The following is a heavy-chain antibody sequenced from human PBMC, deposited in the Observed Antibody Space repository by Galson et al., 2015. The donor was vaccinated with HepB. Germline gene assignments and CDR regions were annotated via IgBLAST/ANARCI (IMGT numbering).Heavy chain of an antibody. CDR2: IIPILGIA. CDR3: ARGGSTVVTFGTGWFDP. CDR1: GGTFSSYA. D-gene: IGHD4-23*01. V-gene: IGHV1-69*04. J-gene: IGHJ5*02. Sequence: SVKVSCKASGGTFSSYAISWVRQAPGQGLEWMGRIIPILGIANYAQKFQGRVTITADKSTSTAYMELSSLRSEDTAVYYCARGGSTVVTFGTGWFDPWGQGTLVTVSS.